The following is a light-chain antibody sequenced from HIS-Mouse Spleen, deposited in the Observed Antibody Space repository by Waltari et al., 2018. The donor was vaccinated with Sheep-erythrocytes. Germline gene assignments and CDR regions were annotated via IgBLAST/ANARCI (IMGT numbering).Light chain of an antibody. CDR3: CSYAGSSTFDVV. CDR2: ECS. Sequence: QSALTQPASVSGSPGQSITISCTGTSSDVGSYNLVPWYQQHPGKAPKLMIYECSKRPSGVSNRFSGSKSGNTASLTISGLQAEDEADYYCCSYAGSSTFDVVFGGGTKLTVL. J-gene: IGLJ2*01. CDR1: SSDVGSYNL. V-gene: IGLV2-23*03.